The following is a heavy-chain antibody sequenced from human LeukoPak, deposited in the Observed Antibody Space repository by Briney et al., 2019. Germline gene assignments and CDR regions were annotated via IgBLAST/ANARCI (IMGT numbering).Heavy chain of an antibody. CDR3: ARDRPKTIAARTPFDY. Sequence: ASVKVSCKASGYTFTGYYMHWVRQAPGQGLEWMGWINPNSGGTTYAQKFQGRVTMTRDTSISTAYMELSRLRSDDTAVYYCARDRPKTIAARTPFDYWGQGTLVTVSS. CDR2: INPNSGGT. V-gene: IGHV1-2*02. J-gene: IGHJ4*02. D-gene: IGHD6-6*01. CDR1: GYTFTGYY.